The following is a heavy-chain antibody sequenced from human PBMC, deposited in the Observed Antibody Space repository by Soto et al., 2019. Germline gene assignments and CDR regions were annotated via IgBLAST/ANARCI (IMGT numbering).Heavy chain of an antibody. CDR2: INAGNGNT. V-gene: IGHV1-3*01. J-gene: IGHJ6*02. Sequence: GASVKVSCKASGYTFTSYAMHWVRQAPGQRLEWMGWINAGNGNTKYSQKFQGRVTITRDTSASTAYMELSSLRSGDTAVYYCAREFLAARLFYYYYGMDVWGQGTTVTVSS. CDR1: GYTFTSYA. CDR3: AREFLAARLFYYYYGMDV. D-gene: IGHD6-6*01.